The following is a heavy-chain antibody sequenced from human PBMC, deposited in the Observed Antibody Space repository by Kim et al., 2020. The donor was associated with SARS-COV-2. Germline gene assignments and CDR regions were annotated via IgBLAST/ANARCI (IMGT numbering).Heavy chain of an antibody. V-gene: IGHV4-34*01. Sequence: SETLSLTCAVYGGSFSGYYWSWIRQPPGKGLEWIGEINHSGSTNYNPSLKSRVTISVDTSKNQFSLKLSSVTAADTAVYYCARGARGDGYNLGGFYLDY. J-gene: IGHJ4*01. CDR2: INHSGST. CDR3: ARGARGDGYNLGGFYLDY. D-gene: IGHD5-12*01. CDR1: GGSFSGYY.